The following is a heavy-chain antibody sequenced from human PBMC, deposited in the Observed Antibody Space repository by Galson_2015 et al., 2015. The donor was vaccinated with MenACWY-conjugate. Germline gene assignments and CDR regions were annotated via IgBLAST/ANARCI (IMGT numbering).Heavy chain of an antibody. J-gene: IGHJ3*01. CDR2: FRPTFGTA. D-gene: IGHD7-27*01. V-gene: IGHV1-69*06. CDR3: ARGLIRMSTSGAFLPPNDAFDF. Sequence: SVKVSCKAYGDTFNNYAVNWVRQAPGQGLEWMGGFRPTFGTANYAQKFQDRLSFIADTSTSTVFMELSSLTSEDTAVYYCARGLIRMSTSGAFLPPNDAFDFWGQCSVVT. CDR1: GDTFNNYA.